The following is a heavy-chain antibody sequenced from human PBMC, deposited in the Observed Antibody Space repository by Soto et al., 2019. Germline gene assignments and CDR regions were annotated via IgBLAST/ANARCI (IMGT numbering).Heavy chain of an antibody. CDR3: ARDHPATRHGMDV. Sequence: EVQLVETGGGLIQPGGSLRLSCAASGFTVSSNYMSWVRQAPGKGLEWVSVIYSGGSTYYADSVRGRFTISRDNSKNTLYLQMKSLRAEDTAVYYCARDHPATRHGMDVWGQWNTFTVSS. J-gene: IGHJ6*02. V-gene: IGHV3-53*02. CDR1: GFTVSSNY. CDR2: IYSGGST.